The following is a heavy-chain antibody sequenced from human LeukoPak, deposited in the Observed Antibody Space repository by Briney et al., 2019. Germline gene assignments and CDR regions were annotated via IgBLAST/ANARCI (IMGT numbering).Heavy chain of an antibody. CDR3: ARGGVDYYGSGTYYLMYYFDY. J-gene: IGHJ4*02. CDR2: ISGGGGAT. V-gene: IGHV3-23*01. D-gene: IGHD3-10*01. Sequence: SGGSLRLSCAASGFTFNTYAMSWVRQAPGKGLEWVSGISGGGGATYYADSVKGRFTISRDDAHNTLYLQMNSLRAEDTAIYFCARGGVDYYGSGTYYLMYYFDYWGQGALVTVSS. CDR1: GFTFNTYA.